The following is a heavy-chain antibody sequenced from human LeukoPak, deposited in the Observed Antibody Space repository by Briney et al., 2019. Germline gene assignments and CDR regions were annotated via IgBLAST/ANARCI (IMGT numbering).Heavy chain of an antibody. Sequence: SETLSLTCTVSGYSIRSGHYWGWIRQPPGKGLEWIGEIYHSGSTNYNPSLKSRVTISVDKSKNQFSLKLSSVTAADTAVYYCARDRWSSSWPVSSPGDYYGMDVWGQGTTVTVSS. CDR1: GYSIRSGHY. D-gene: IGHD6-13*01. CDR3: ARDRWSSSWPVSSPGDYYGMDV. CDR2: IYHSGST. J-gene: IGHJ6*02. V-gene: IGHV4-38-2*02.